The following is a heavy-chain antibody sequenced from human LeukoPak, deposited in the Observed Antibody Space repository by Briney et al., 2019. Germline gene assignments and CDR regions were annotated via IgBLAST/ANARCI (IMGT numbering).Heavy chain of an antibody. CDR3: ARVAYDFWSGYYLGAFDI. Sequence: GGSLRLSCAASGFTFSSYSMNWVRQAPGKGLEWASSISSSSSYIYYADSVKGRFSISRDNAKNSLYLQMNSLRAEDTAVYYCARVAYDFWSGYYLGAFDIWGQGTMVTVSS. CDR1: GFTFSSYS. D-gene: IGHD3-3*01. V-gene: IGHV3-21*01. CDR2: ISSSSSYI. J-gene: IGHJ3*02.